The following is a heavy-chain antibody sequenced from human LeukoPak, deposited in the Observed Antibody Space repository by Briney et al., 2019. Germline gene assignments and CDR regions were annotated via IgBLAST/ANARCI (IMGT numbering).Heavy chain of an antibody. D-gene: IGHD7-27*01. J-gene: IGHJ2*01. CDR3: ARRGSLTNWGIVMSWYFDL. CDR2: INHSGST. CDR1: GGSFSGYY. Sequence: SETLSLTCAVYGGSFSGYYWSWIRQPPGKGMEWIGEINHSGSTNYNPSLKSRVTISVDTYKKQFSLKLSSVTAADTAVYYCARRGSLTNWGIVMSWYFDLWGRGTLVTVSS. V-gene: IGHV4-34*01.